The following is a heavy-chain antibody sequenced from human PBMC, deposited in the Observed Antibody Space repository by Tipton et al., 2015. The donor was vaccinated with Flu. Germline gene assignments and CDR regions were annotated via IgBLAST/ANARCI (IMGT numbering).Heavy chain of an antibody. CDR3: ARGQLLHYHYYGMDV. V-gene: IGHV3-30*01. D-gene: IGHD2-15*01. Sequence: QLVQSGGGVVQPGRSLRLSCAASGFTFSSYAMHWVRQAPVKGLEWVAVISYDGSNKYYADSVKGRFTISRDNSKNTLYLQMNSLRAEDTAVYYCARGQLLHYHYYGMDVWGQGTTVTVSS. CDR1: GFTFSSYA. CDR2: ISYDGSNK. J-gene: IGHJ6*02.